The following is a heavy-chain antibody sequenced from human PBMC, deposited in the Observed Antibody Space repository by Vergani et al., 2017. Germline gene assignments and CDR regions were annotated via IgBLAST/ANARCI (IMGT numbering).Heavy chain of an antibody. V-gene: IGHV4-61*02. CDR1: GGSITSGSFY. D-gene: IGHD3-10*01. CDR2: IHSSGTT. J-gene: IGHJ5*02. Sequence: QVQLHESGPGLVKPSQTLSLTCTVSGGSITSGSFYWSWIRQPAGKGLEWIGRIHSSGTTNYNPSLKSRVTLSVDTSKNQLSLRMTSVTAADTAVYHCARDSXTSELRGVYWFDTWGQGTLVSVSS. CDR3: ARDSXTSELRGVYWFDT.